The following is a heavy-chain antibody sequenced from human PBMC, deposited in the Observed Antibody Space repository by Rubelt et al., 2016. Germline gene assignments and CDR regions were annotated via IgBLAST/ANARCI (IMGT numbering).Heavy chain of an antibody. Sequence: QVQLQESGPGLVKPSETLSLTCTVPGGSISSYYWSWIRQPPGKGLEWIGYIYYSGSANYNPSLKSRVTISVDTSKNQFSLKLSSVTAADTAVYYCASGQDNWFDPWGQGTLVTVSS. CDR1: GGSISSYY. CDR3: ASGQDNWFDP. CDR2: IYYSGSA. V-gene: IGHV4-59*08. J-gene: IGHJ5*02.